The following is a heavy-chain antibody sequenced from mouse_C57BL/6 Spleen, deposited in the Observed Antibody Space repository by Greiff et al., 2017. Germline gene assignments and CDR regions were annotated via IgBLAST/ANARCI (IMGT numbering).Heavy chain of an antibody. CDR3: DKDGYDGYAMDY. D-gene: IGHD2-2*01. Sequence: VQLQQSGPGLVQPSQSLSITCTVSGFSLTSYGVHWVRQSPGKGLEWLGVIWRGGSTDYNAAFMSRLSITKDNSKSHVFFKMNSLQADDTAIYSCDKDGYDGYAMDYWGQGTSVTVSS. J-gene: IGHJ4*01. CDR2: IWRGGST. CDR1: GFSLTSYG. V-gene: IGHV2-5*01.